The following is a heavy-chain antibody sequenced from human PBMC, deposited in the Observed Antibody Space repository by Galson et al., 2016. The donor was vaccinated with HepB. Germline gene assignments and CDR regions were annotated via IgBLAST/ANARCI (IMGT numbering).Heavy chain of an antibody. Sequence: SLRLSCAASGFTFSSYYMNWVRQAPGKGLEWVSSISSSSSYIYYADSVKGRFTISRDNAKKSLFLQMSSLRAEDTAVYFCARKEYSGYDWYFDLWGRGTLVTVSS. CDR2: ISSSSSYI. CDR1: GFTFSSYY. J-gene: IGHJ2*01. CDR3: ARKEYSGYDWYFDL. D-gene: IGHD5-12*01. V-gene: IGHV3-21*01.